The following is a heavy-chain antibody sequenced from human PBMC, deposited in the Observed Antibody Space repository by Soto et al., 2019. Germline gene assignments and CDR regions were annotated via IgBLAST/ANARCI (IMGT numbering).Heavy chain of an antibody. J-gene: IGHJ4*02. CDR1: GGSISSGGYS. Sequence: QLQLQESGSGLVKPSQTLSLTCAVSGGSISSGGYSWSWIRQPPGKGLEWIGYIYHSGSTYYNPSRKSRITIAVDRSNYLFPLKLSSVTAADTAVYYCNGGPGVARNYWGQGTLVTVSS. CDR3: NGGPGVARNY. CDR2: IYHSGST. D-gene: IGHD4-17*01. V-gene: IGHV4-30-2*01.